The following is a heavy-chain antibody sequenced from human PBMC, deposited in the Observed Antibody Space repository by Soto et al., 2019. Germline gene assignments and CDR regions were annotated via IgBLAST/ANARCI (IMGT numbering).Heavy chain of an antibody. CDR2: ISSSSSYI. CDR3: ARVSHYGLDV. V-gene: IGHV3-21*01. J-gene: IGHJ6*02. CDR1: GFTFSSYS. Sequence: LGVSLRLSCAAYGFTFSSYSMNWVRQAPGKGLEWVSSISSSSSYIYYADSVKGRFTISRDNAKNSLYLQMNSLRAEDTAVYYCARVSHYGLDVWGQRNTVIGSS.